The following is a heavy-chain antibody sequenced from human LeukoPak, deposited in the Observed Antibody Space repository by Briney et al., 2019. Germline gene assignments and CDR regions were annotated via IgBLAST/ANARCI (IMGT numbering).Heavy chain of an antibody. CDR3: ARGHDTINFDY. V-gene: IGHV4-4*07. Sequence: SETLSPTCTFSGGSISSYYWSWIRQPAGKGLEWIGRIYTSGSTNYNPSLKSRVTMSVDTSKNQFSLKLSSVTAADTAVYYCARGHDTINFDYWGQGTLVTVSS. D-gene: IGHD5-24*01. CDR1: GGSISSYY. J-gene: IGHJ4*02. CDR2: IYTSGST.